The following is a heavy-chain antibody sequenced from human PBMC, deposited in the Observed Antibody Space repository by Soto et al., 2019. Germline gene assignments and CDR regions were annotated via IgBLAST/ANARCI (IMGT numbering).Heavy chain of an antibody. D-gene: IGHD3-22*01. CDR2: ISSSGGST. Sequence: EVQLLESGGALIQPGGSLRLSCAASGFTFSSYAMSWVRQAPGKGLGWVSAISSSGGSTFYADSVKGRFTISRDKSRNTLYLQMNSLRAEDTAIYYCAKYQPMTQPRPYFDYWGQGPLVTVSS. J-gene: IGHJ4*02. V-gene: IGHV3-23*01. CDR3: AKYQPMTQPRPYFDY. CDR1: GFTFSSYA.